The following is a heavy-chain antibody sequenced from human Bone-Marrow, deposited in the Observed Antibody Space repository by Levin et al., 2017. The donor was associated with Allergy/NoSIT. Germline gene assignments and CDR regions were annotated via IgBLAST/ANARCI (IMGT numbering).Heavy chain of an antibody. CDR2: ISSSSTTK. D-gene: IGHD2-2*01. J-gene: IGHJ6*02. CDR3: ASHCGTSCFWHGKDV. Sequence: GGSLRLSCAASEFTFSSHTMNWVRQAPGKGLGWVSYISSSSTTKYYADSVKGRFPISRDNPQNPLYLQMNTLRAEDTAVYYCASHCGTSCFWHGKDVWGQGTTVIVSS. V-gene: IGHV3-48*01. CDR1: EFTFSSHT.